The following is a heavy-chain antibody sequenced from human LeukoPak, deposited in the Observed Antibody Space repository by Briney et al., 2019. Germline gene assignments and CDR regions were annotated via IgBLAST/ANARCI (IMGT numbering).Heavy chain of an antibody. CDR2: IKHSGGT. J-gene: IGHJ1*01. V-gene: IGHV4-34*01. D-gene: IGHD3-9*01. CDR1: GGSLSGYF. Sequence: SETLSLTCTLPGGSLSGYFWSWIRQPPRGGREWMGEIKHSGGTNYNPFIMSRLTISIDTSKNQSSLKLGSVTAADTAVYYCARDELRYYDWLPWAQGPLVPVSS. CDR3: ARDELRYYDWLP.